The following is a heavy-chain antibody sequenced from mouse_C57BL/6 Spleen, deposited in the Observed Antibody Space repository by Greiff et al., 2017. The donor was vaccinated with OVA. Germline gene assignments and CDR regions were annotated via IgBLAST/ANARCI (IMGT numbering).Heavy chain of an antibody. CDR1: GFSFTSYG. CDR3: ANGAYVSPFDY. V-gene: IGHV2-3*01. Sequence: VQRVESGPGLVAPSQSLSITCTVSGFSFTSYGVSWVRQPPGKGLEWLGVIWGDGSTNSHSALISRLGISKDNSKSQVFVKLNSLQTDYTATYYCANGAYVSPFDYWGQGTTLTVSS. CDR2: IWGDGST. J-gene: IGHJ2*01. D-gene: IGHD1-1*01.